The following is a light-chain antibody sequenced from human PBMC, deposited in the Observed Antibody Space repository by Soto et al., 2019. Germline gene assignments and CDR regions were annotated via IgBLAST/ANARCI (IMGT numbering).Light chain of an antibody. CDR3: CSYAGFSSIV. CDR1: DNDVGRYNH. V-gene: IGLV2-23*02. J-gene: IGLJ3*02. Sequence: QSVLTQPASVSGSPGQSITISCTGSDNDVGRYNHVSWYQHHPGKAPKLIIYEVNKRPPGPSYRFSGSKSGNTASLTISGLQTDDEADYFCCSYAGFSSIVFGGGTKLTVL. CDR2: EVN.